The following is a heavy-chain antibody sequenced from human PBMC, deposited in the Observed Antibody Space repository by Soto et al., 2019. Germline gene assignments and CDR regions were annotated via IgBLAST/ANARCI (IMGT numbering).Heavy chain of an antibody. D-gene: IGHD4-17*01. J-gene: IGHJ4*02. CDR3: ARVTTVTSSPFDY. CDR2: INHSGST. Sequence: PSETLSLTCAVYGGSFSGYYWSWIRQPPGKGLEWIGEINHSGSTNYNPSLKSRVTISVDTSKNQFSLKLSSVTAADTAVYYCARVTTVTSSPFDYWGQGTLVTVSS. V-gene: IGHV4-34*01. CDR1: GGSFSGYY.